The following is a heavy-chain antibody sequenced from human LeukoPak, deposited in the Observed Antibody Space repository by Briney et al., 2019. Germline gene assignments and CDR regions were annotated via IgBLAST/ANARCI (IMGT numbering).Heavy chain of an antibody. CDR1: GSSFREYA. CDR3: ARGGDFGVPAPLGIDAFDF. V-gene: IGHV3-49*04. CDR2: IRSRACAPTM. D-gene: IGHD2-2*01. Sequence: GGALRQSCLTCGSSFREYACSSVRQAPGRGLAGVGFIRSRACAPTMEYGASVKGRFTISRDDSRSIAYLQMSSMKIEDTAVYYCARGGDFGVPAPLGIDAFDFWGQGTMVTVSS. J-gene: IGHJ3*01.